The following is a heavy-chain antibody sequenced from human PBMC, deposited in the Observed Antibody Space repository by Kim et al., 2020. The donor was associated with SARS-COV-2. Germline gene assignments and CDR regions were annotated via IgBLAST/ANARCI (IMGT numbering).Heavy chain of an antibody. D-gene: IGHD3-22*01. Sequence: ASVKVSCKASGYTFTSYGISWVRQAPGQGLEWMGWISAYNGNTNYTQKLQGRVTMTTDTSTSTAYMELRSLRSDDTAVYYCARERPLVRYYYDSSGIDYWGQGTLVTVSS. CDR2: ISAYNGNT. CDR3: ARERPLVRYYYDSSGIDY. CDR1: GYTFTSYG. J-gene: IGHJ4*02. V-gene: IGHV1-18*01.